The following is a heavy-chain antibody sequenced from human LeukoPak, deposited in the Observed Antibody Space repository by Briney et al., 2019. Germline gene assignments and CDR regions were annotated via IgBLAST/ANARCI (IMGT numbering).Heavy chain of an antibody. Sequence: ASVKVSCKASGYTFTSYYMHWVRQAPGQGLEWMGIINPSGGSTSYAQKFQGSVTMTRDMSTSTVYMELSSLRSEDTAVYYCARVGIAVAGTGWFDPWGQGTLVTVSS. CDR3: ARVGIAVAGTGWFDP. V-gene: IGHV1-46*01. D-gene: IGHD6-19*01. CDR1: GYTFTSYY. CDR2: INPSGGST. J-gene: IGHJ5*02.